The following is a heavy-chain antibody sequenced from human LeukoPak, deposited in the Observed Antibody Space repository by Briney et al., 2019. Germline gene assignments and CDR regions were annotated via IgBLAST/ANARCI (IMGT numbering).Heavy chain of an antibody. V-gene: IGHV3-74*01. J-gene: IGHJ4*02. CDR2: VSSDGSTT. D-gene: IGHD2-8*01. Sequence: PGGPLRLSCAASGFAFSSHRMHWVRQAPGKGLVWVSCVSSDGSTTNYADSVKGRFTISRDNAKSTLYLQMSSLRAEDTAVYYCARDTNGLAYWGLGTRVSVSS. CDR1: GFAFSSHR. CDR3: ARDTNGLAY.